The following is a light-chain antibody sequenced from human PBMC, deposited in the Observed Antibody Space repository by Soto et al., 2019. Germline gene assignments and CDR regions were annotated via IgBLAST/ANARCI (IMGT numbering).Light chain of an antibody. CDR1: SSDVGGYNR. Sequence: QSALTQPRSVSGSPGQSVTISCTGTSSDVGGYNRVSWFQQHPGKAPKLMIYDVTNRPSGVPDRFSGSKSGNTASLTISGXXAEDXXDYYCCSYAGTYTYVFGTGTKVTVL. CDR3: CSYAGTYTYV. CDR2: DVT. J-gene: IGLJ1*01. V-gene: IGLV2-11*01.